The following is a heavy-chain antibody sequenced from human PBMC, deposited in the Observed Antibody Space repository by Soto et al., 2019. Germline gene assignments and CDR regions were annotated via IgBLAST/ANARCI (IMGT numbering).Heavy chain of an antibody. CDR3: ARPITMTSRDAFDI. CDR1: GYSFTTYW. Sequence: GESLKISCKGFGYSFTTYWIGWVRQMPGKGLEWMGIIYPGDSDTRYSPSFQGQVTISADKSISTAYLQWSSLKASDTAMYYCARPITMTSRDAFDIWGQETMVTVPS. V-gene: IGHV5-51*01. CDR2: IYPGDSDT. D-gene: IGHD3-22*01. J-gene: IGHJ3*02.